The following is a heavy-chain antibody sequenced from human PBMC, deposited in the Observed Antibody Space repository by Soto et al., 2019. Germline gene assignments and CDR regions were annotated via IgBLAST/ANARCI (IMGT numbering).Heavy chain of an antibody. Sequence: DVQLVESGGGLVQPGRSLRLSCAASGFTFDDYAMHWVRQAPGKGLEWVSGISWNSGSIGYADSVKGRFTISRDNAKNSLYLQMNSLRAEDTALYYCAKLGGAEGNYGRGYYYYYYMDVWGKGTTVTVSS. CDR3: AKLGGAEGNYGRGYYYYYYMDV. D-gene: IGHD4-4*01. V-gene: IGHV3-9*01. J-gene: IGHJ6*03. CDR2: ISWNSGSI. CDR1: GFTFDDYA.